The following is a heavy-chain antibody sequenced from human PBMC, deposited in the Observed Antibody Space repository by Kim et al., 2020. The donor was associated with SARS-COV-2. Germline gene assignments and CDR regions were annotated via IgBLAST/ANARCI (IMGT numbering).Heavy chain of an antibody. Sequence: GGSLRLSCAASGFTFSSYAMSWVRQAPGKGLEWVSAISGSGGSTYYADSVKGRFTISRDNSKNTLYLQMNSLRAEDTAVYYCAKGGDYDILTGYYYWYFDLWGRGTLVTVSS. CDR2: ISGSGGST. J-gene: IGHJ2*01. D-gene: IGHD3-9*01. CDR3: AKGGDYDILTGYYYWYFDL. CDR1: GFTFSSYA. V-gene: IGHV3-23*01.